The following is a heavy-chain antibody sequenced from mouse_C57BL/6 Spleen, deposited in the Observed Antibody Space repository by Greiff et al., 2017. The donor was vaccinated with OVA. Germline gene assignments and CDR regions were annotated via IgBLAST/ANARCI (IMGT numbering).Heavy chain of an antibody. CDR1: GYTFTDYY. J-gene: IGHJ4*01. D-gene: IGHD1-1*01. CDR2: INPNNGGT. Sequence: EVQLQQSGPELVKPGASVKISCKASGYTFTDYYMNWVKQSHGKSLEWIGDINPNNGGTSYNQKFKGMATLTVDKSSSTAYIELRSLTSEDSAVYYCARDGSSYVNYAMDYWGQGTSVTVSS. V-gene: IGHV1-26*01. CDR3: ARDGSSYVNYAMDY.